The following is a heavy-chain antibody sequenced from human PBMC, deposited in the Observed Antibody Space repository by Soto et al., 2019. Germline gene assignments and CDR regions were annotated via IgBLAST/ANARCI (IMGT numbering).Heavy chain of an antibody. V-gene: IGHV3-30*18. J-gene: IGHJ4*02. Sequence: QVQLVESGGGVVQPGKSLRVSCAASGFTFSIYAMHWVRQAPGTGLEWVVVISYEGTKTYYADSVKGRFTISKYNSKNTVYLKMNSLRDEDTAVYYCGKDRGLRRLWLIDPFDYWGQGTLVTVSP. CDR2: ISYEGTKT. CDR1: GFTFSIYA. D-gene: IGHD3-10*01. CDR3: GKDRGLRRLWLIDPFDY.